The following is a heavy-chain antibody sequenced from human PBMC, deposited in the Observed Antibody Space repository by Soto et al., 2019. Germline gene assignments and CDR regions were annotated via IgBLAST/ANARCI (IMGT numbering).Heavy chain of an antibody. CDR2: IFSNDEK. J-gene: IGHJ6*01. CDR1: GFSLSNGIMV. V-gene: IGHV2-26*01. CDR3: ERISENPRYFIGNSCRNHYYLMAV. Sequence: ESGPTLVNPTEALTLTCTVSGFSLSNGIMVVSWILHPPGKALECLAHIFSNDEKSHSTSLKSRVTISKDTSKSQVVLTMTNMGTGDTPTYYCERISENPRYFIGNSCRNHYYLMAVWAQGTAVTVSS. D-gene: IGHD2-2*01.